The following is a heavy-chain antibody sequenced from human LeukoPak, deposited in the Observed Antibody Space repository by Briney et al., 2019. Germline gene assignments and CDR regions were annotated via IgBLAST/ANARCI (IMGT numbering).Heavy chain of an antibody. CDR2: ISWNSNSI. Sequence: PGGSLRLSCSVSGFTLDDYAMHWVRQAPGKGLEWVSGISWNSNSIGYADSVKGRFTISRDNAKNSLSLQMNSLRAEDTALYYCVKSTGSGYSYGYFDYWGQGTLVTVSS. D-gene: IGHD5-18*01. CDR1: GFTLDDYA. V-gene: IGHV3-9*01. CDR3: VKSTGSGYSYGYFDY. J-gene: IGHJ4*02.